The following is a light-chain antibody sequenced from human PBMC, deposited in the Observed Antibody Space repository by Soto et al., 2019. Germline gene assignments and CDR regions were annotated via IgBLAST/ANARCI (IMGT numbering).Light chain of an antibody. CDR2: EAS. CDR1: SSDVGSYNF. Sequence: QSVLTQPASGSGFPGQSITISCTGTSSDVGSYNFVSWYQQHPGKAPKLMIYEASKRPSGVSNRFSGSKSGNTASLTISGLQPEDEADYYCCSYAGSSTYVFGAGTKVTVL. CDR3: CSYAGSSTYV. V-gene: IGLV2-23*01. J-gene: IGLJ1*01.